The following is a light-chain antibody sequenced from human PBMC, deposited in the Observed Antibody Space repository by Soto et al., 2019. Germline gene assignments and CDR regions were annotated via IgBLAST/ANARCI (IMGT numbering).Light chain of an antibody. CDR2: EVS. CDR1: SNDVGGYNY. CDR3: SSYTNRNTQV. Sequence: QSALTQPASVSGSPGQSITISCTGTSNDVGGYNYVSWYQQHPGKAPKLMIYEVSNWPSGVSNRFSGSTSGNTASLTISGLQAEDEADYYCSSYTNRNTQVFGGGTKLTVL. V-gene: IGLV2-14*01. J-gene: IGLJ3*02.